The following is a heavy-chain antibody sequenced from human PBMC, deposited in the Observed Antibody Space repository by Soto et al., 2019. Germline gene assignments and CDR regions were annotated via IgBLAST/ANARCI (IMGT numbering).Heavy chain of an antibody. V-gene: IGHV4-59*01. J-gene: IGHJ6*03. Sequence: SETLSLTCTVSGGSIISYYWSWILQPPGKGLEWIGYIYYSGSTAYNPSLKSRVTISLDTSKNQFSLKLSSVTAADTAVYYCARVVDWERPYYMDVRGKGTTVTVSS. CDR2: IYYSGST. CDR3: ARVVDWERPYYMDV. D-gene: IGHD3-16*01. CDR1: GGSIISYY.